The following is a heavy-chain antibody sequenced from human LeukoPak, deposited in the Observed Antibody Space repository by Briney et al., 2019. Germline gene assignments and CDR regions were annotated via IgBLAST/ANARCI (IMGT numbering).Heavy chain of an antibody. CDR2: ISGSGGST. Sequence: PGGSLRLSCASSGFTFISYARSSGRQAPGKGLESGSAISGSGGSTYYADSVTGRFTISRDNSKNTLYLQMKSQKAEDKAVYYCEKDQKDYYESSGYIWGQGTLVTVSS. CDR1: GFTFISYA. D-gene: IGHD3-22*01. V-gene: IGHV3-23*01. CDR3: EKDQKDYYESSGYI. J-gene: IGHJ4*02.